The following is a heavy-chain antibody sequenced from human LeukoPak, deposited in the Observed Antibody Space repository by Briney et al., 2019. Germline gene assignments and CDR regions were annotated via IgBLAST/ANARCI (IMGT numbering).Heavy chain of an antibody. CDR2: IRYDGTNK. CDR1: GFTFSSYG. CDR3: ATWAATVLGTDC. J-gene: IGHJ4*02. V-gene: IGHV3-30*02. Sequence: GGSLRLSCAASGFTFSSYGMHWVRQAPGKGLEWVAFIRYDGTNKYYTESVKGRFTISRDNSKNTLFLQMDSLKTEDTAVYYCATWAATVLGTDCWGQGTLVTVSS. D-gene: IGHD3-3*01.